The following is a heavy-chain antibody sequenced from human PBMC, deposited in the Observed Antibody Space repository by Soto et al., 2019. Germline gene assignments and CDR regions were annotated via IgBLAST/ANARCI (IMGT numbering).Heavy chain of an antibody. D-gene: IGHD2-15*01. CDR1: GFTFSSYA. Sequence: PGGSLRLSCAASGFTFSSYAMHWVRQAPGKGLEWVAVISYDGSNKYYADSVKGRFTISRDNSKNKLYLQMNSLRAEDTAVYYCSRGHAGYCSGGSCYQALDYWGQGTLVTVSS. CDR3: SRGHAGYCSGGSCYQALDY. V-gene: IGHV3-30-3*01. J-gene: IGHJ4*02. CDR2: ISYDGSNK.